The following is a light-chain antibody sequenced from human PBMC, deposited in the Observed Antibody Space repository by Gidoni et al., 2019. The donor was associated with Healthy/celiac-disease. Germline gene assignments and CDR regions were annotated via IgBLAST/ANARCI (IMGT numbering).Light chain of an antibody. CDR1: SSDVGSYNL. J-gene: IGLJ2*01. CDR2: EVS. Sequence: QSALTQPASVSGSPGQSITIACTGTSSDVGSYNLASWYQQHPGKAPKLMIYEVSKRPSGVSNRFSGSKSGNTASLTISGLQAEDEADYYCCSYAGSSTFVVFGGGTKVTXL. CDR3: CSYAGSSTFVV. V-gene: IGLV2-23*02.